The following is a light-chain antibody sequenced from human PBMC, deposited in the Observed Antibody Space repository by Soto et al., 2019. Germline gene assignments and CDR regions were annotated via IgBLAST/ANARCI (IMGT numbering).Light chain of an antibody. J-gene: IGLJ2*01. CDR2: EVI. Sequence: QSVLTQPASVSGSPGQSITISCTGTSSDVGAYNFVSWYQQHPGKAPKLLIYEVIDRPSGVSNRFSGSKSGNTASLTISGLQAEDEADYHCTSYTNTSPVVFGGGTKVTVL. CDR3: TSYTNTSPVV. CDR1: SSDVGAYNF. V-gene: IGLV2-14*01.